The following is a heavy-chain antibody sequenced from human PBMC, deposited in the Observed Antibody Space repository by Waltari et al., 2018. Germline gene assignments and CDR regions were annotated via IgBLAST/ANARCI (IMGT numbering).Heavy chain of an antibody. J-gene: IGHJ3*02. CDR2: INPNSGGA. CDR1: GYTFTGYY. D-gene: IGHD6-19*01. CDR3: ARQGSYSSGWYHSDAFDI. V-gene: IGHV1-2*02. Sequence: QVQLVQSGAEVKTPGASVKVSCKASGYTFTGYYMHWVRQAPVHGLEWMGWINPNSGGANCAQKFQGRVTMTRDTSISTAYMELSRLRSDDTAVYYCARQGSYSSGWYHSDAFDIWGQGTMVTVSS.